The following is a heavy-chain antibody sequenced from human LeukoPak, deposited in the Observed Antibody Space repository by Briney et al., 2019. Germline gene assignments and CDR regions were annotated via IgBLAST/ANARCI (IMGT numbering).Heavy chain of an antibody. CDR2: INQDGSEK. V-gene: IGHV3-7*01. CDR1: GFTFSSYW. CDR3: ARSRSLHDY. J-gene: IGHJ4*02. Sequence: GGSLRLSCAASGFTFSSYWMSWVRQAPGKGLEWVANINQDGSEKYYVDSVKGRFTISRDNAKNSLYLQMNSLGIEDTALYYCARSRSLHDYWGQGTLVTVSS.